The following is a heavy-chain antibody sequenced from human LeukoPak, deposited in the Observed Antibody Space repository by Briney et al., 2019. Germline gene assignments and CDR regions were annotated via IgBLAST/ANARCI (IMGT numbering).Heavy chain of an antibody. Sequence: SGPALVNTTPALTLTFTFSGFSLSTSGMGVSWIRQPQGKALEWLAPNDWDDDRYYSTSLKTRLTISKDTSKNQVVLTMINMDPVDTATYYCARTSYSSSSVFFDYWGQGTLFTVSS. CDR2: NDWDDDR. CDR3: ARTSYSSSSVFFDY. J-gene: IGHJ4*02. D-gene: IGHD6-6*01. V-gene: IGHV2-70*01. CDR1: GFSLSTSGMG.